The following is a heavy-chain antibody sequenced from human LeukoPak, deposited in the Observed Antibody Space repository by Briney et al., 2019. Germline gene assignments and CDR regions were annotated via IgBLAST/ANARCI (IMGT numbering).Heavy chain of an antibody. D-gene: IGHD6-19*01. V-gene: IGHV4-38-2*02. CDR1: GGSIGSYY. CDR3: ARDETYSSDWQSNHYYYYMDV. CDR2: IYHSGST. J-gene: IGHJ6*03. Sequence: SETPSLTCTVSGGSIGSYYWGWIRQPPGKGLEWIGSIYHSGSTYYNPSLKSRVTISVDTSKNQFSLKLSSVTAADTAMYYCARDETYSSDWQSNHYYYYMDVWGKGTTVTVSS.